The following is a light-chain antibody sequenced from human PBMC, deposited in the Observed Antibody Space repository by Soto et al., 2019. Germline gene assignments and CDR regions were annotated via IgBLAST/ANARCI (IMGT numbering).Light chain of an antibody. J-gene: IGKJ2*01. V-gene: IGKV1-5*01. Sequence: DLQMTQSPSTLSASVGDRVTITCRATQDINNWLAWYQQKPGKAPRLLIYDVSTLQTGVPSRFSGRGSGTEATLIISSLHPDDVASYYCQQYFHYPVTFGRGTKVEIK. CDR1: QDINNW. CDR2: DVS. CDR3: QQYFHYPVT.